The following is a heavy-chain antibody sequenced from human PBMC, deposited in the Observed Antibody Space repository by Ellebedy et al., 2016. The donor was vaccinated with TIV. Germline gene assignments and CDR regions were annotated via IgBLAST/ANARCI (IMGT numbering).Heavy chain of an antibody. CDR3: ARGPLGGTPRAFDS. J-gene: IGHJ4*02. V-gene: IGHV3-33*01. CDR1: GFRFSSYG. Sequence: GESLKIFCAVSGFRFSSYGIHWVRQAPGKGLEWVALIWYEGSYKYYGDSVKGRFTISRDDSKNTVYLQMNSLRADDTAIYHCARGPLGGTPRAFDSWGQGTLVTVSS. D-gene: IGHD1-26*01. CDR2: IWYEGSYK.